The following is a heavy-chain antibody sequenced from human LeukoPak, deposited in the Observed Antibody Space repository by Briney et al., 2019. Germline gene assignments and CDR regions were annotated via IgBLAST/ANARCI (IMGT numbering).Heavy chain of an antibody. D-gene: IGHD3-22*01. J-gene: IGHJ4*02. CDR1: GFTFSSYA. CDR3: AKGKYYYDSSGSHGYYFDY. CDR2: ISGSGGST. V-gene: IGHV3-23*01. Sequence: GGSLRLSCAASGFTFSSYAMSWVRQAPGKGLEWVSAISGSGGSTYYADSVKGRFTISRDNSKNTLYLQTNSLRAEDTAVYYCAKGKYYYDSSGSHGYYFDYWGQGTLVTVSS.